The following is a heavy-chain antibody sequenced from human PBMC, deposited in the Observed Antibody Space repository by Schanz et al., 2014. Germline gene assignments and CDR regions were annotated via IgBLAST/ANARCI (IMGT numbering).Heavy chain of an antibody. CDR3: AKGRFGELSAFDS. J-gene: IGHJ3*02. CDR2: ISGGGGTT. D-gene: IGHD3-10*01. V-gene: IGHV3-23*04. CDR1: GFTFSSYA. Sequence: EVQLVESGGGLVQPGGSLRLSCAASGFTFSSYAMTWVRQAPGMGLEWVSAISGGGGTTYYTDSVKGRFTISRDNSKNTLYLQMNSLRAEDTAVYYCAKGRFGELSAFDSWGQGTMVTVSS.